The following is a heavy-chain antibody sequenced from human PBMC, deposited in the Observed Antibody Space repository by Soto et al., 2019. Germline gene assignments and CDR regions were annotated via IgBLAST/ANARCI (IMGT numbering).Heavy chain of an antibody. CDR2: VYYRGSG. D-gene: IGHD3-16*01. CDR3: ARLMGLGGSVIPLIPKYSAS. Sequence: SETLSLTCSVSGGSIASRSYYWGWIRQPPGKGLEWIGSVYYRGSGFYNPSLKSRVTILVDPSRDQFTLSLNAVTAADTAVYYCARLMGLGGSVIPLIPKYSASWGQGTRVTVSP. CDR1: GGSIASRSYY. J-gene: IGHJ5*02. V-gene: IGHV4-39*01.